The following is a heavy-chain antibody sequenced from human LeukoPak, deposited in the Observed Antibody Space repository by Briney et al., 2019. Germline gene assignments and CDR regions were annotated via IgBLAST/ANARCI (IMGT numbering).Heavy chain of an antibody. J-gene: IGHJ1*01. CDR3: ARGSTGCQY. Sequence: ASVKVSCKASGYTFTSDYIHWVRQAPGQGLEWMGLINPKTGNAPYVQQFQGRVTMTRDTSTSTVYMELASLRSEDTAVYYCARGSTGCQYWGQGTLVTVSS. V-gene: IGHV1-46*01. CDR2: INPKTGNA. CDR1: GYTFTSDY. D-gene: IGHD6-19*01.